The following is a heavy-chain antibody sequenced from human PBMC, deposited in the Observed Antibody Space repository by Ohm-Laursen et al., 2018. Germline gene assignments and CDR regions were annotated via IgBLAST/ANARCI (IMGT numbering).Heavy chain of an antibody. CDR3: ARAGILRWPEYFQH. J-gene: IGHJ1*01. CDR2: IKQDGSEK. CDR1: GFTFSSYW. V-gene: IGHV3-7*01. Sequence: SLRLSCTASGFTFSSYWMSWVRQAPGKGLEWVANIKQDGSEKYYVDSVKGRFTISRDNAKNPLYLQMNSLRAEDTAVYYCARAGILRWPEYFQHWGQGTLVTVSS. D-gene: IGHD4-23*01.